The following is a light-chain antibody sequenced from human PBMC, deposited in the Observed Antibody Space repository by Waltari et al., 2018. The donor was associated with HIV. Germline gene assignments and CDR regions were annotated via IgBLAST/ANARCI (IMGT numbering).Light chain of an antibody. J-gene: IGLJ2*01. V-gene: IGLV1-47*01. Sequence: QSVLTPPPSASGTPGKRATISCSGGTTNIGSNYVYWYQQLPGTAPKLFIYRNNQRPSGVPDRFSGSKSGTSASLAISGLRSEDEADYYCAAWDDSLSAVVFGGGTKLTVL. CDR3: AAWDDSLSAVV. CDR2: RNN. CDR1: TTNIGSNY.